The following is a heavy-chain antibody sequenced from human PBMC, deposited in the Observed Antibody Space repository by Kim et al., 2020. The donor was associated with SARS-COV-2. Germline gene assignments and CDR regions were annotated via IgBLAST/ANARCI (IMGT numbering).Heavy chain of an antibody. CDR2: IWYDGSHK. Sequence: GGSLRLSCAASGFTFSSYVMHWVRQAPGKGLEWVAVIWYDGSHKYYADSVKGRFTISRDSSKNTLYLQMNSLRAEDTAVYYCARDYDILTGYYFDYWGQGTLVTVSS. CDR3: ARDYDILTGYYFDY. V-gene: IGHV3-33*01. J-gene: IGHJ4*02. CDR1: GFTFSSYV. D-gene: IGHD3-9*01.